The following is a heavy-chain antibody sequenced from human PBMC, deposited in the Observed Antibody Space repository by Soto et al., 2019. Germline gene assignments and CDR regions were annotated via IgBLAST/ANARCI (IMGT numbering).Heavy chain of an antibody. CDR1: GGSISSSSYY. CDR3: AITGEYCGGDCYAYYYGMDV. Sequence: QLQLQESGPGLVKPSETLSLTCTVSGGSISSSSYYWGWIRQPPGKGLEWIGSIYYSGSTYYNPSLKSRVTLSVDTSKNQFSLKLSSVTAADTAVYYCAITGEYCGGDCYAYYYGMDVWGQGTTVTVSS. V-gene: IGHV4-39*01. J-gene: IGHJ6*02. CDR2: IYYSGST. D-gene: IGHD2-21*02.